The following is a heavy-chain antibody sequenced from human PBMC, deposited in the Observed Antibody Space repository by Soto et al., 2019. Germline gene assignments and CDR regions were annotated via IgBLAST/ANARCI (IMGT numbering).Heavy chain of an antibody. CDR2: INAGNGNT. CDR1: GYTFTSYA. Sequence: QVQLVQSGAEVKKPGASVKVSCKACGYTFTSYAMHWVRQAPGQRLEWMGWINAGNGNTKYSQKFQGRVTITRDTSASTAYMELSSLRSEDTAVYYCARTLVGATPADYWGQGTLVTVSS. CDR3: ARTLVGATPADY. D-gene: IGHD1-26*01. V-gene: IGHV1-3*01. J-gene: IGHJ4*02.